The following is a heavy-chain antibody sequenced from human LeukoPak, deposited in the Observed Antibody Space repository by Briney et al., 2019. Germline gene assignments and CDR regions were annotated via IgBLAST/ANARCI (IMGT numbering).Heavy chain of an antibody. J-gene: IGHJ1*01. Sequence: GGSLILSCVASGVTLNSHLMGWVRQAPGKGGEWVANIKEDGREKYYVDSVKGRFTISRDNAKNSLSLQMNSLRVEDTAVYYCAREPFGGSGSYYNLFDYWGQGTLVTVSS. D-gene: IGHD3-10*01. CDR2: IKEDGREK. CDR1: GVTLNSHL. V-gene: IGHV3-7*01. CDR3: AREPFGGSGSYYNLFDY.